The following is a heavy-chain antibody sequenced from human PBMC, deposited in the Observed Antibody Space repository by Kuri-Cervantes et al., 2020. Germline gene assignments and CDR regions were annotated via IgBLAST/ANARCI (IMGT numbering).Heavy chain of an antibody. J-gene: IGHJ4*02. CDR1: GFTFSNYG. D-gene: IGHD3-3*01. CDR3: ADERYDTGDY. Sequence: GESLKISCAASGFTFSNYGMHWVRQAPGKGLEWVAVISYDGSNKYYADSVKGRFTISRDNSKNTLYLQMNSLRAEDTAVYYCADERYDTGDYWGQGTLVTVSS. CDR2: ISYDGSNK. V-gene: IGHV3-30*18.